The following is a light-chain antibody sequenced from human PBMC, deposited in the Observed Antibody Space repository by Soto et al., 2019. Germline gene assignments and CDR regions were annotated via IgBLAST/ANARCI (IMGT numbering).Light chain of an antibody. V-gene: IGKV3D-15*01. J-gene: IGKJ5*01. CDR2: GAS. CDR1: QDFGSRS. Sequence: EIVLTQSPGTLSLSPGEKATLSCRASQDFGSRSLAWYQQKPGQAPRLLIYGASTRATGIPARFSGSGSGTEFTLTISSLQSEDFAVYYCQQYNNWPPITFGKGTRLEIK. CDR3: QQYNNWPPIT.